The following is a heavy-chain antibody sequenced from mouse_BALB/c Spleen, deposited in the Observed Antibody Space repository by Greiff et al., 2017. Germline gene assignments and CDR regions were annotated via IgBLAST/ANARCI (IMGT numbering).Heavy chain of an antibody. CDR1: GFTFSDYY. J-gene: IGHJ2*01. CDR3: ARQIDHRYDFDY. Sequence: EVMLVESGGGLVKPGGSLKLSCASSGFTFSDYYMYWVRQTPEKRLEWVATISDGGSYTYYPDSVKGRFTISRDNAKNNLYLQMSSLKSEDTAMYYCARQIDHRYDFDYWGQGTTLTVSS. V-gene: IGHV5-4*02. CDR2: ISDGGSYT. D-gene: IGHD2-14*01.